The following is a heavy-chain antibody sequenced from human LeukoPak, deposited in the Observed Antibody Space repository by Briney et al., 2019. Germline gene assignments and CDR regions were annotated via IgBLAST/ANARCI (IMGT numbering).Heavy chain of an antibody. Sequence: PGGSLRLSCAASGFTFSSYGMHWVRQAPGKGLEWVAVISYDGSNKYYADSVKGRFTISRDNSINSLYLQINSLRTEDTVLYYCAKDIGSGWSFDYWGQGTLVTVSS. J-gene: IGHJ4*02. D-gene: IGHD6-19*01. V-gene: IGHV3-30*18. CDR3: AKDIGSGWSFDY. CDR2: ISYDGSNK. CDR1: GFTFSSYG.